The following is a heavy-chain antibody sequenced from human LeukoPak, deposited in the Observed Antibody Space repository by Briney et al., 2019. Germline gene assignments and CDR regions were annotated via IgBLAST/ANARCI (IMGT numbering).Heavy chain of an antibody. J-gene: IGHJ4*02. D-gene: IGHD6-19*01. CDR1: GYTFTGYY. CDR2: INPNSGGT. V-gene: IGHV1-2*02. Sequence: GASVKVSCKASGYTFTGYYMHWVRPAPGQGLEWMGWINPNSGGTNYAQKFQGRVTMTRDTSISTAYMELSRLRSDDTAVYYCARATGYSSGWYFDYWGQGTLVTVSS. CDR3: ARATGYSSGWYFDY.